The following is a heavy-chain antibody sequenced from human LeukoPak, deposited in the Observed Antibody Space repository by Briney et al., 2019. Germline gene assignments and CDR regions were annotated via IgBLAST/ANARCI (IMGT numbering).Heavy chain of an antibody. CDR2: ISSSGSTI. CDR1: GFTFSDYY. J-gene: IGHJ4*02. V-gene: IGHV3-11*01. Sequence: PGGSLRLSCAASGFTFSDYYMSWIRQAPGKGLEWVSYISSSGSTIYYADSVKGRFTISRDNAKNSLYLQMNSLRAEDTAVYYCARDLSYDILTGYGIGYWGQGTLVTVSS. D-gene: IGHD3-9*01. CDR3: ARDLSYDILTGYGIGY.